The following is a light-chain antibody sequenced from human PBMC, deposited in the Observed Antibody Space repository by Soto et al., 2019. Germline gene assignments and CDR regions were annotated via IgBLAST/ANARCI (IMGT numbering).Light chain of an antibody. CDR3: CSYASSGTLI. J-gene: IGLJ2*01. Sequence: QSVLTQPAPVTGSPRQSITISCTGTSSDVGTYKLVSWYQQHPGKAPKLIIYEGNKRPSGVSNRFFGSKSGNTASLTISGLQAEDEAEYYCCSYASSGTLIFGGGTKLTVL. CDR2: EGN. V-gene: IGLV2-23*01. CDR1: SSDVGTYKL.